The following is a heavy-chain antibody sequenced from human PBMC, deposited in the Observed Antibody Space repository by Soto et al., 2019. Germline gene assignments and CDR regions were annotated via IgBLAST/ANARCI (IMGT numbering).Heavy chain of an antibody. V-gene: IGHV4-59*01. Sequence: KPSETLSLTCTVSGGSISSYYWSWIRQPPGKGLEWIGYIYYSGSTNYNPSLKSRVTISVDTSKNQFSLKLSSVTAADTAVYYCARVSSIGGSGYYYVDYWGQGTLVTVSS. J-gene: IGHJ4*02. CDR3: ARVSSIGGSGYYYVDY. CDR2: IYYSGST. D-gene: IGHD3-22*01. CDR1: GGSISSYY.